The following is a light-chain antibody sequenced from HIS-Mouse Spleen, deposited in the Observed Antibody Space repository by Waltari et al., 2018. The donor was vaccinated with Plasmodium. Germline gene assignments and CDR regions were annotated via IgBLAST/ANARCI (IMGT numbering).Light chain of an antibody. CDR1: ALPTKY. CDR3: YSTDSSGNHRV. V-gene: IGLV3-10*01. J-gene: IGLJ3*02. CDR2: DDS. Sequence: SYELTQPPSVSVPPDQTARITCSGPALPTKYTYLYQQKSGQAPVLVIYDDSKRPSGIPERFSGSSSGTMATLTISGAQVEDEADYYCYSTDSSGNHRVFGGGTKLTVL.